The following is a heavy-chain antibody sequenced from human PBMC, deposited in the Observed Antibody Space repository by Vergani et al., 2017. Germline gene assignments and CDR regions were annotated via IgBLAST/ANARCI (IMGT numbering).Heavy chain of an antibody. D-gene: IGHD6-19*01. V-gene: IGHV4-39*07. Sequence: QLQLQESGPGLVKPSETLSLTCTVSGGSISRSSYYWGWIRQPPGKGLEWIGEIYHSGSTNYNPSLKSRVTISVDKSKNQFSLKLSSVTAADTAVYYCARDMVGSGWSAFDYWGQGTLVTVSS. CDR2: IYHSGST. J-gene: IGHJ4*02. CDR3: ARDMVGSGWSAFDY. CDR1: GGSISRSSYY.